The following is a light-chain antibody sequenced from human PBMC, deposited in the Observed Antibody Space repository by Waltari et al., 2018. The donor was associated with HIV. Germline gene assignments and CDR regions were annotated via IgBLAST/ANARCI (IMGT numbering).Light chain of an antibody. Sequence: QSLLTQPPSVSGAPGQRVTISCTGSSSNMGAGYHVHWYQQLPGTAPKLLIYGNSNRPAGVPDRFAGSKSGTSASLASTGLQAEYEADYYCQSYDSSLSIVFGTGTKVTVL. CDR2: GNS. CDR3: QSYDSSLSIV. J-gene: IGLJ1*01. CDR1: SSNMGAGYH. V-gene: IGLV1-40*01.